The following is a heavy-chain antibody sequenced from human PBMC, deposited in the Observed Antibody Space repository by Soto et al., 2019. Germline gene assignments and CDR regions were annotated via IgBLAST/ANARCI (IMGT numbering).Heavy chain of an antibody. V-gene: IGHV4-59*01. CDR3: TRDGDGRMTTNPYYHYGMDV. Sequence: PSETLSLTCTVSGGSISGYYWSWIRQPPGKGLEWIGNVYYSGGAKYNPSVKRRVSISVDTSKNQFSLNLSSVTAADTAVYYCTRDGDGRMTTNPYYHYGMDVWGPGITVTVSS. CDR2: VYYSGGA. J-gene: IGHJ6*02. CDR1: GGSISGYY. D-gene: IGHD2-21*02.